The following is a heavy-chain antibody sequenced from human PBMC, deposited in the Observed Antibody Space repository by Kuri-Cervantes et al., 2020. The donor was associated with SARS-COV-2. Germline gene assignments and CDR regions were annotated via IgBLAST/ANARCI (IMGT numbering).Heavy chain of an antibody. V-gene: IGHV3-30*03. Sequence: GGSLRLSCAASGFTFSNAWMSWVRQAPGKGLEWVAVISYDGGNEYYADSVKGRFTISRDNSKNTLYLQMNSLRPEDTAVYYCARDGGKGHGPGLYYWYFNLWGRGTLVTVSS. J-gene: IGHJ2*01. CDR1: GFTFSNAW. D-gene: IGHD2-15*01. CDR3: ARDGGKGHGPGLYYWYFNL. CDR2: ISYDGGNE.